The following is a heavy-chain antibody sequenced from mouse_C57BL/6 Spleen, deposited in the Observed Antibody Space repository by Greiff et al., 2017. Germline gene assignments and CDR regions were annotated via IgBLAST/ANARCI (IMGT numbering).Heavy chain of an antibody. Sequence: QVQLQQPGAELVKPGASVKLSCKASGYTFTSYWMHWVKQRPGQGLEWIGMIHPNSGSINYNEKFKSKATLTVDKSSSTAYMQLSSLTSEDSAVYYCASSLLRNDYWGQGTTLTVSS. D-gene: IGHD1-1*01. J-gene: IGHJ2*01. CDR1: GYTFTSYW. CDR3: ASSLLRNDY. CDR2: IHPNSGSI. V-gene: IGHV1-64*01.